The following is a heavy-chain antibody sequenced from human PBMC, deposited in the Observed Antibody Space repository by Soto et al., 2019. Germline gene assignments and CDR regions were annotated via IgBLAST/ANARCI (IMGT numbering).Heavy chain of an antibody. Sequence: GGSLRLSCAASGFTVSSNYMSWVRQAPGKGLEWVSVIYSGGSTYYADSVKGRFTISRHNSKNTLYLQMNSLRAEDTAVYYCAREARGAAAGGAGDYWGQGTLVTVSS. CDR2: IYSGGST. V-gene: IGHV3-53*04. CDR1: GFTVSSNY. J-gene: IGHJ4*02. D-gene: IGHD6-13*01. CDR3: AREARGAAAGGAGDY.